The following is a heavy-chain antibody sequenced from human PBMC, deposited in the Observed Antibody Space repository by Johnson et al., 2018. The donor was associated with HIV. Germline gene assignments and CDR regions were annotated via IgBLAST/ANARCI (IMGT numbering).Heavy chain of an antibody. CDR1: GFTFSSYG. J-gene: IGHJ3*02. D-gene: IGHD5-24*01. Sequence: QMLLVESGGGVVQPGGSLRLSCAASGFTFSSYGMHWVRQAPGKGLEWVAFIRYDGSNKYYADSVKGRFTISRDDSKNTLYLQMNSLRAEDTAVYYCARDLGPDGAFDIWGQGTMVTVSS. CDR2: IRYDGSNK. CDR3: ARDLGPDGAFDI. V-gene: IGHV3-30*02.